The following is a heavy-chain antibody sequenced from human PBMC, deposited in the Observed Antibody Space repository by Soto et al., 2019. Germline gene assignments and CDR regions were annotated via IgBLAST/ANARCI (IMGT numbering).Heavy chain of an antibody. J-gene: IGHJ6*02. D-gene: IGHD2-15*01. CDR3: AKGLGSVYYGMDV. CDR1: GFTFDDYA. Sequence: XESLQLSCAASGFTFDDYAMHWVRQAPGKGLEWVSLISWDGGSTYYADSVKGRFTISRDNSKNSLYLQMNSLRAEDTALYYCAKGLGSVYYGMDVWGQGTTVTVSS. CDR2: ISWDGGST. V-gene: IGHV3-43D*04.